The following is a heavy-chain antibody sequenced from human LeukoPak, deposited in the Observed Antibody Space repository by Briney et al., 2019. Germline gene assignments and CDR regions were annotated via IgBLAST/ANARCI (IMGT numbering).Heavy chain of an antibody. J-gene: IGHJ5*02. CDR3: ARDKVRKGFDP. V-gene: IGHV3-53*01. CDR2: IYSGGST. D-gene: IGHD3-10*01. CDR1: GFTFSSYS. Sequence: GGSLRLSCAASGFTFSSYSMNWVRQAPGKGLEWVSVIYSGGSTYYADSVKGRFTISRDNSKNTLYLQMNSLRAEDTAVYYCARDKVRKGFDPWGQGTLVTVSS.